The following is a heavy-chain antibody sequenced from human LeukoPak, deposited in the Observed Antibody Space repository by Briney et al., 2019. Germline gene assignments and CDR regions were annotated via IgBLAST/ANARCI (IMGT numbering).Heavy chain of an antibody. V-gene: IGHV3-7*01. CDR2: IDQDGSVR. J-gene: IGHJ4*02. CDR1: GFTFSSFW. CDR3: ARDPGSSSFDY. D-gene: IGHD6-13*01. Sequence: GGSLRLSCVASGFTFSSFWMSWVRQAPGKGLEFVANIDQDGSVRNYVDSVKGRFIISRDNAKNSLYLQMDSLGAEDTAVYFCARDPGSSSFDYWGLGTPVTVSS.